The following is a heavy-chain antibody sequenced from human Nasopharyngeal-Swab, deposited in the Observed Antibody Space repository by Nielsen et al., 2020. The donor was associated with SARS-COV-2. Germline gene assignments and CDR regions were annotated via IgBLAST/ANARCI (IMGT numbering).Heavy chain of an antibody. CDR2: INPSGDGT. V-gene: IGHV1-46*01. CDR3: ARLMGTSSSSPFDY. CDR1: GYTFSRYY. J-gene: IGHJ4*02. Sequence: ASVKVSCKASGYTFSRYYMHWVRQAPGQGLEWMGIINPSGDGTTYAQNFQGRVTMTRDTSTSTVYMELSSLRFDDTAVYYCARLMGTSSSSPFDYWGQGTLVTVSS. D-gene: IGHD6-6*01.